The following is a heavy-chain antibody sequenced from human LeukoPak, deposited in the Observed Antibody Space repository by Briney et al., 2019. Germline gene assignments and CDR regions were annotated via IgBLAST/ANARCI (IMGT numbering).Heavy chain of an antibody. CDR2: ISWNSGSI. J-gene: IGHJ4*02. Sequence: GGSLRLSCAASGFTFDDYAMHWVRQAPGKGLEWVSGISWNSGSIGYADSVKGRFTISRDNAKNSLYLQMNSLRAEDTALHYCAKDMAYDSSGFTAPGDYWGQGTLVTVSS. CDR3: AKDMAYDSSGFTAPGDY. D-gene: IGHD3-22*01. CDR1: GFTFDDYA. V-gene: IGHV3-9*01.